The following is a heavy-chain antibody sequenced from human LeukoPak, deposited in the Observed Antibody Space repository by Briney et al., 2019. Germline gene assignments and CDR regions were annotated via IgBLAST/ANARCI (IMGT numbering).Heavy chain of an antibody. CDR2: VFYSGST. J-gene: IGHJ4*02. D-gene: IGHD6-13*01. V-gene: IGHV4-59*01. Sequence: PSETLSLTCTVSGDSIREYYWSWIRQPPGKVLEWIGYVFYSGSTNYNPSLKSRVTTSVDTSKNQLSLKLSSVTAADTAVYYCARDLRSSSWSYYFDYWGQGTLVTVSS. CDR1: GDSIREYY. CDR3: ARDLRSSSWSYYFDY.